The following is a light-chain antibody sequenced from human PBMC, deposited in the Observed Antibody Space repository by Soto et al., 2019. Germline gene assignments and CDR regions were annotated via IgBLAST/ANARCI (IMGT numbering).Light chain of an antibody. J-gene: IGLJ3*02. Sequence: QSALTQPRSVSASPGQSVTISCTGSGSDISDYNPVSWYQQHPGRAPRLMIYDVTKRSSGVPDRFSGSKSGNTASLTISGLQAEDEADYYCSSIAGSFTVVFGGGTKLTVL. CDR3: SSIAGSFTVV. CDR1: GSDISDYNP. V-gene: IGLV2-11*01. CDR2: DVT.